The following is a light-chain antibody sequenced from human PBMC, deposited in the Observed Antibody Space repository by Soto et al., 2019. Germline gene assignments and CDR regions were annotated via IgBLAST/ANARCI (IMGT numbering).Light chain of an antibody. V-gene: IGLV2-8*01. CDR2: EVT. CDR3: SSLASSNTWV. J-gene: IGLJ3*02. Sequence: QSALTQPPSASGSPGQSVTISCTGTSSDVGAYNYVSWYQQHAGKATKRVIYEVTKRPSGVPDRFSGSKSANTASLTVSGLQGEDEADYYCSSLASSNTWVFGGGTKLTV. CDR1: SSDVGAYNY.